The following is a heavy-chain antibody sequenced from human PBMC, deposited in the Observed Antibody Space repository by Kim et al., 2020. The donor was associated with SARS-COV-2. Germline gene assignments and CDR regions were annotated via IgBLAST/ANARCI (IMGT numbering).Heavy chain of an antibody. CDR3: AKERFYYDSSGYYYYFDY. D-gene: IGHD3-22*01. Sequence: KGRFTISRDNSKNALYLQMNSLRAEDTAVYYCAKERFYYDSSGYYYYFDYWGQGTLVTVSS. V-gene: IGHV3-23*01. J-gene: IGHJ4*02.